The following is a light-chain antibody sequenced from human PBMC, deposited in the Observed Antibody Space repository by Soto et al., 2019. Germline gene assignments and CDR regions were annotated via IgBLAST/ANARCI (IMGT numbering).Light chain of an antibody. CDR3: QHRSNWLT. CDR2: DAS. V-gene: IGKV3-11*01. J-gene: IGKJ4*01. CDR1: QSVNSY. Sequence: EIVLTQSPATLSLSPGERATLSCRASQSVNSYLAWYQQKPGQAPRLLIYDASNRAIGIPARFSGSGSGTDFTLTISSLEPEDFAVYYCQHRSNWLTFGGGTKVEIK.